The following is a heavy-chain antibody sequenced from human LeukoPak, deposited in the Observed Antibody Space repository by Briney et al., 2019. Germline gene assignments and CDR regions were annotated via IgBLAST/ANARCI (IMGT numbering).Heavy chain of an antibody. V-gene: IGHV3-7*01. D-gene: IGHD3-22*01. J-gene: IGHJ4*02. Sequence: PGGSLRLSCAASGSTFSSYWMSWVRQAPGKGLEWVANIKQDGSEKYYVDSVKGRFTISRDNAKNSLYLQMNSLRAEDTAVYYCARDTSITYYYDSSGYYYFDYWGQGTLVTVSS. CDR3: ARDTSITYYYDSSGYYYFDY. CDR2: IKQDGSEK. CDR1: GSTFSSYW.